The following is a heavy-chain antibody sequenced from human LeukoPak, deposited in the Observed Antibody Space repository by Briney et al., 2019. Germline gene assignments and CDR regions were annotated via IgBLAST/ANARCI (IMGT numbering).Heavy chain of an antibody. Sequence: SETLSLTCSVSGGSFSSYYWSWIRQPPGKGLEWIGYIYYSGSTNYNPSLKSRLTISVDTSKNQFSLKLTSVTAADTAVYYCARDDPFSGSYYWGQGLLVTVSS. D-gene: IGHD1-26*01. CDR1: GGSFSSYY. J-gene: IGHJ4*02. CDR3: ARDDPFSGSYY. CDR2: IYYSGST. V-gene: IGHV4-59*01.